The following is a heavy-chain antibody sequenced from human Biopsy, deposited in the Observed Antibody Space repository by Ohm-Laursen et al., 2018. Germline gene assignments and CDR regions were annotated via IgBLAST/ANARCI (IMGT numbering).Heavy chain of an antibody. CDR3: ATSLPSHWGSAALEN. V-gene: IGHV4-59*12. CDR2: IYYSGST. J-gene: IGHJ4*02. D-gene: IGHD6-6*01. Sequence: TLSLTCAVSGGSITSYYRSWIRRPPGKRLEWIGYIYYSGSTNYNPSLMSRVTISEDRPKNQFSLKLKSVTAADTAVYYCATSLPSHWGSAALENWGQGILVTVSS. CDR1: GGSITSYY.